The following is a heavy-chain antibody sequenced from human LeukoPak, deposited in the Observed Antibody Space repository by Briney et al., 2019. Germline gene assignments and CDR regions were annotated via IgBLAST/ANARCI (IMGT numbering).Heavy chain of an antibody. J-gene: IGHJ4*02. V-gene: IGHV4-34*01. D-gene: IGHD6-13*01. Sequence: SETLSLTCAVYGGSFSGYYWSWIRQPPGKGLEWIGEINHSGSTNYNPSLKSRVTISVDTFKNQFSLKLSSVTAADTAVYYCARRTYSSSWYRVDYWGQGTLVTVSS. CDR1: GGSFSGYY. CDR3: ARRTYSSSWYRVDY. CDR2: INHSGST.